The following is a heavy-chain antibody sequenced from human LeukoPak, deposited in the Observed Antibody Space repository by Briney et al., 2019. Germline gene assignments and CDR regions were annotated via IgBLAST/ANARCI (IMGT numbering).Heavy chain of an antibody. CDR3: ARAWGSHAFDI. D-gene: IGHD3-16*01. Sequence: SETLSITCTVSGGSISSYYWSWIRQPPGKGLEWIGYIYYSGSTNYNPSLKSRVTISVDTSKNQFSLKLSSVTAADTAVYYCARAWGSHAFDIWGQGTMVTVSS. J-gene: IGHJ3*02. CDR1: GGSISSYY. CDR2: IYYSGST. V-gene: IGHV4-59*01.